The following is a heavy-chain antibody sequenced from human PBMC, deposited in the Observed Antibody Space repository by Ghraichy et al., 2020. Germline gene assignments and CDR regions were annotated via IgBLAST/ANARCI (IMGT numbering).Heavy chain of an antibody. D-gene: IGHD6-13*01. CDR2: INHSGST. V-gene: IGHV4-34*01. Sequence: SETLSLTCAVYGGSFSGYYWSWIRQPPGKGLEWIGEINHSGSTNYNPSLKSRVTISVDTSKNQFSLKLSSVTAADTAVYYCARATHSSSWFDYWGQGTLVTVSS. CDR3: ARATHSSSWFDY. CDR1: GGSFSGYY. J-gene: IGHJ4*02.